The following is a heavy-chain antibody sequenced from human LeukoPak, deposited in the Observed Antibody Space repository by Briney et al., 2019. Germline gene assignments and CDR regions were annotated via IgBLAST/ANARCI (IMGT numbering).Heavy chain of an antibody. Sequence: GGSLRLSCAASGFTFSSYSMNWVRQAPGKGLEWVSSISSSSSYIYYADSVKGRFTISRDNAKNSLYLQMNSLRAEDTAVYYCPRDSDIPDAFDIWGQGTMVTVSS. J-gene: IGHJ3*02. D-gene: IGHD2-15*01. CDR3: PRDSDIPDAFDI. CDR2: ISSSSSYI. CDR1: GFTFSSYS. V-gene: IGHV3-21*01.